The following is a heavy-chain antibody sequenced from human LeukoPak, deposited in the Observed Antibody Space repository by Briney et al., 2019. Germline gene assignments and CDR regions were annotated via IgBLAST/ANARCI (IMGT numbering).Heavy chain of an antibody. CDR2: ISSGGTTI. CDR1: GFTFSSYE. J-gene: IGHJ3*02. Sequence: GGSLRLSFAASGFTFSSYELYWVRQAPGKGLEWVSYISSGGTTIKYADSVKGQFTISRDDAKKSLYLQMNSLRAEDTAIYYCGAGRQFVGAFDIWGQGTLVTVSS. CDR3: GAGRQFVGAFDI. V-gene: IGHV3-48*03. D-gene: IGHD3-10*01.